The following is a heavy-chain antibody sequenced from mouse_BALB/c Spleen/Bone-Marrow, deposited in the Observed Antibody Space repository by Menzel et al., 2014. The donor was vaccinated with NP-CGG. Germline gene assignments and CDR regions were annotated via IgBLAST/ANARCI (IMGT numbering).Heavy chain of an antibody. CDR1: DYAFSTYW. V-gene: IGHV1-9*01. D-gene: IGHD2-1*01. CDR3: TRVRCYGNYDSFDY. Sequence: VQLQQPGAELMRPGASVEISCKAIDYAFSTYWIEWVKLRPGHGLEWIGKILPGSNTSQYNMKFKGKATFTAKTSSNTAYMQLSSLTPEASAVYFCTRVRCYGNYDSFDYWGQGTLVTVSA. J-gene: IGHJ3*01. CDR2: ILPGSNTS.